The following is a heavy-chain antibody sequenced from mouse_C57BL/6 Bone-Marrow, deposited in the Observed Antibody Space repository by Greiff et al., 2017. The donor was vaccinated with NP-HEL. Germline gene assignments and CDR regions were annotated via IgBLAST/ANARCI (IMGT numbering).Heavy chain of an antibody. CDR1: GFTFSSYG. D-gene: IGHD1-1*01. J-gene: IGHJ3*01. V-gene: IGHV5-6*01. CDR2: ISSGGSYT. Sequence: EVHLVESGGDLVKPGGSLKLSCAASGFTFSSYGMSWVRQTSDKRLEWVATISSGGSYTYYPDSVKGRFTISRDNAKNTLYLQMSSLKSEDTAMYYCARQLLLAWFAYWGQGTLVTVSA. CDR3: ARQLLLAWFAY.